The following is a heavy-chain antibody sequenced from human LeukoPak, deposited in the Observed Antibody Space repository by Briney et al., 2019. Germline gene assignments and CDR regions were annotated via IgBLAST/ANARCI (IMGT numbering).Heavy chain of an antibody. CDR3: ASGQYYDLWSGYYVD. CDR1: GGSFSGHY. CDR2: INHSGST. D-gene: IGHD3-3*01. V-gene: IGHV4-34*01. J-gene: IGHJ4*02. Sequence: SETLSLTCAVYGGSFSGHYWSCIRQPPGKGLEWIGEINHSGSTNYNPSPESRVTISVDTSKNHFSLKLSSVTAADTAVYYCASGQYYDLWSGYYVDWGQGTLVTVSA.